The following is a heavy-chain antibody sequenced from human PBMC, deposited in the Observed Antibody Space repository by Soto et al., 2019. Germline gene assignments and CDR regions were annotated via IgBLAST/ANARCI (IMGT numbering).Heavy chain of an antibody. CDR1: GYTFTSYD. J-gene: IGHJ6*02. D-gene: IGHD6-19*01. Sequence: ASVKVSCKASGYTFTSYDINWVRQATGQGLEWMGWMNPNSGNTGYAQKFQGRVTMTRNTSISTAYMELSSLRSEDTAVYYCARVRASSGNYYYYGMAVWGQGTTVTVSS. CDR3: ARVRASSGNYYYYGMAV. CDR2: MNPNSGNT. V-gene: IGHV1-8*01.